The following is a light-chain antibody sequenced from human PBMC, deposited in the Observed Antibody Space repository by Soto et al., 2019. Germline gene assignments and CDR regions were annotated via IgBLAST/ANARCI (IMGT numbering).Light chain of an antibody. V-gene: IGKV3-20*01. Sequence: IVLTQSPVTLSFSPGERATLSCRATRFASSTYLAWYHQKPGQAPRLLIYGASSRATGIPDRFSGSGSGTDFTLTISRLEPEDFAVYYCQQYGSSPYTFGQGTKVDIK. CDR1: RFASSTY. CDR2: GAS. J-gene: IGKJ2*01. CDR3: QQYGSSPYT.